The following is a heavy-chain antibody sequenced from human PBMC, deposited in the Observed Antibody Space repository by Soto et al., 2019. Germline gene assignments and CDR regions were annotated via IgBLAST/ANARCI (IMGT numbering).Heavy chain of an antibody. CDR2: ISGSGGST. J-gene: IGHJ6*02. Sequence: GGSLRLSCAASGFTFSSYAMSWVRQAPGKGLEWVSAISGSGGSTYYADSVKGRFTISRDNSKNTLYLQMNSLRAEDTAVYYCAKVGATLGNYYYGMDVWGQGXTVTVYS. V-gene: IGHV3-23*01. CDR3: AKVGATLGNYYYGMDV. D-gene: IGHD1-26*01. CDR1: GFTFSSYA.